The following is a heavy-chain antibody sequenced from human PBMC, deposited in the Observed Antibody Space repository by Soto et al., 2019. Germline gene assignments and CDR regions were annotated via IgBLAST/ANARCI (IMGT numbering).Heavy chain of an antibody. CDR1: GFTFSSYA. V-gene: IGHV3-30-3*01. D-gene: IGHD1-26*01. J-gene: IGHJ4*02. CDR3: AQVGAKRGGSVY. Sequence: QVQLVESGGGVVQPGRSLRLSCAASGFTFSSYAMHWVRQAPGKGLEWVAVISYDGSNKYYADSVKGRFTISRDNSKNTLYLQMNSLRAEDTAVYYCAQVGAKRGGSVYWGQGTLVTVSS. CDR2: ISYDGSNK.